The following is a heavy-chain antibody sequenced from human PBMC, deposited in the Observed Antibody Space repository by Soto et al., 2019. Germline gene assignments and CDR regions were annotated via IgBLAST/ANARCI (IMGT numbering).Heavy chain of an antibody. Sequence: PGGSLRLSCAASGFSFSDYAMSWVRQAPGKGLEWVSVISESGGSTHYADSVRGRFTVSRDNSKNSLSLRMNSLRDEDTAVYFCAKRSPYRSGWYSPSFDYWGQGA. CDR2: ISESGGST. CDR3: AKRSPYRSGWYSPSFDY. CDR1: GFSFSDYA. J-gene: IGHJ4*02. V-gene: IGHV3-23*01. D-gene: IGHD6-13*01.